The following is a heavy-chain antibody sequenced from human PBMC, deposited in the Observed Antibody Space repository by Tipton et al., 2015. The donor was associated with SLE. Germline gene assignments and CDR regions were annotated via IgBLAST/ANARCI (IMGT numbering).Heavy chain of an antibody. J-gene: IGHJ4*02. Sequence: LRLSCTVSGGSISSGDYYWSWIRQPPGKGLEWIGYIYYSGSTNYNPSLKSRVTISVDTSKNQFSLKLSSVIAADTAVYYCAREGRREQLALDYWGQGTLVTVSS. CDR3: AREGRREQLALDY. CDR2: IYYSGST. V-gene: IGHV4-30-4*01. CDR1: GGSISSGDYY. D-gene: IGHD6-6*01.